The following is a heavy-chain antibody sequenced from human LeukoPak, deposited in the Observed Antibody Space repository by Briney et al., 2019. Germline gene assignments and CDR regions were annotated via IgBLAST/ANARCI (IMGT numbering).Heavy chain of an antibody. V-gene: IGHV4-59*12. J-gene: IGHJ6*02. CDR3: ARGWGDGTSPLMAV. CDR2: IHYSGST. CDR1: GGSISSYY. Sequence: SETLSLTCTVSGGSISSYYWSWIRQPPGEGLEWIEYIHYSGSTNYNPSFKSRVTISVDTSKNQFSLRLSSVTAADTAVYYCARGWGDGTSPLMAVWGQGTTVTVSS. D-gene: IGHD2-2*01.